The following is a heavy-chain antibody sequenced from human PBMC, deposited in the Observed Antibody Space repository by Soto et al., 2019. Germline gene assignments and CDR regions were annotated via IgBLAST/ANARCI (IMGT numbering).Heavy chain of an antibody. D-gene: IGHD1-26*01. CDR3: VKDQFGSGSHHDP. J-gene: IGHJ5*02. CDR1: GFTFSSYA. Sequence: PGGSLRLSCSASGFTFSSYAMHWVRQAPGKGLEYVSAISSNGGSTYYADSVKGRFTISRDNSKNTLYLQMSSLRAEDTAVYYCVKDQFGSGSHHDPWGQGTLVTVSS. CDR2: ISSNGGST. V-gene: IGHV3-64D*08.